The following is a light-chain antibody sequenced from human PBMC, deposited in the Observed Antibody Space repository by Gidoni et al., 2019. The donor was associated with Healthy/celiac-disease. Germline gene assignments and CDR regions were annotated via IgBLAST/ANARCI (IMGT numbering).Light chain of an antibody. J-gene: IGKJ1*01. V-gene: IGKV3-20*01. CDR3: QQYGSSPWT. CDR2: GAS. CDR1: QSVSSSY. Sequence: EIVLTQSPGTLSLSPGERATLSCRASQSVSSSYLAWYQQKPGQATRLLIYGASSRATGIPDRFSCSGSGTDFTLTISRLEPEDFAVYYCQQYGSSPWTFGQXTKVEIK.